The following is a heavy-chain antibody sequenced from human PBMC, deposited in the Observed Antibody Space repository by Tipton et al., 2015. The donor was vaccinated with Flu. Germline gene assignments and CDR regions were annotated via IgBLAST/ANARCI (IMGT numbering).Heavy chain of an antibody. CDR1: GASISSYY. CDR2: FSYSGTT. CDR3: ARRDYSNYVSDPKNWFDP. V-gene: IGHV4-59*08. Sequence: GLVKPSETLSLTCSVSGASISSYYWSWIRQPPGKGLEWIGYFSYSGTTNYNPSLRSRVTISVDTSKNQFSLRLTSVTAADTAVYYCARRDYSNYVSDPKNWFDPWGQGTLVTVSS. D-gene: IGHD4-11*01. J-gene: IGHJ5*02.